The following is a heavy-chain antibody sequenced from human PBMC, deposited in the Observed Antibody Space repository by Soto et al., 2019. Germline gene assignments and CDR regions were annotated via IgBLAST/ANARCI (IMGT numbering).Heavy chain of an antibody. D-gene: IGHD3-9*01. CDR2: ISAYNGNT. V-gene: IGHV1-18*01. CDR3: ARDDDILTGYQYSNWFDP. J-gene: IGHJ5*02. CDR1: GYTFTSYG. Sequence: ASVKVSCKASGYTFTSYGISWVRQAPGQGLEWMGWISAYNGNTNYAQKIQGRVTMTTDTSTSTAYMELRSLRSDDTAVYYCARDDDILTGYQYSNWFDPWGQGTLVTVSS.